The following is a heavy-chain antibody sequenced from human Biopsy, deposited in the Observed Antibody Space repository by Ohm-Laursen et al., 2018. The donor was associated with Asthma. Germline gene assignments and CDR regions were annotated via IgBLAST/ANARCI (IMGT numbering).Heavy chain of an antibody. V-gene: IGHV4-34*01. Sequence: SQTLSLTWAVFGCSFSGYYWSWIRPPPGKGLEWIGEINHSGSTNYNPSLKSRVTISVDTSKNQFSLKLSFVTAADTAVYYCARITNDRIAAAGRYYYYGMDVWGQGTTVTVSS. CDR3: ARITNDRIAAAGRYYYYGMDV. CDR2: INHSGST. D-gene: IGHD6-13*01. CDR1: GCSFSGYY. J-gene: IGHJ6*02.